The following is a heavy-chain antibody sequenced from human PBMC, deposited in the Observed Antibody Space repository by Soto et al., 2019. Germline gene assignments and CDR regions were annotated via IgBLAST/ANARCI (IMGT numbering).Heavy chain of an antibody. CDR1: GFTFGRHG. J-gene: IGHJ4*02. CDR3: ARDDDYGDKGLDY. V-gene: IGHV3-33*01. D-gene: IGHD4-17*01. CDR2: IGSDGRRA. Sequence: QVPLVESGGGVVQPGGSLRLSCAASGFTFGRHGMHWVRQAPGKGLERVAVIGSDGRRASYADSVKGRFTISRDNGQNTLYLQMNSLRAEETAVYYCARDDDYGDKGLDYWGQGTLVTVSS.